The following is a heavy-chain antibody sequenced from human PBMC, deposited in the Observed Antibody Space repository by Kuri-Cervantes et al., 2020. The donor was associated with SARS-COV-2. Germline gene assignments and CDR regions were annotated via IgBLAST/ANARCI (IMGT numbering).Heavy chain of an antibody. CDR3: ARHNRHYDFWSGYSSPYNWFDP. CDR2: VYYSGTI. Sequence: SETLSLTCTVSGGSISGHYWSWIRQPPGKGLEWIGYVYYSGTISYNPSLKSRVTISVDTSKNQFSLNLNSVTAADTAVYYCARHNRHYDFWSGYSSPYNWFDPWGQGALVTVSS. J-gene: IGHJ5*02. V-gene: IGHV4-59*11. D-gene: IGHD3-3*01. CDR1: GGSISGHY.